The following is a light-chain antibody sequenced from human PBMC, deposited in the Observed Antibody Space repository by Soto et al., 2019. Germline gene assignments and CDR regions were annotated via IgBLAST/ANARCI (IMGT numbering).Light chain of an antibody. CDR1: SSDIGADDF. CDR2: EVT. CDR3: SSYRRTTFPHVV. J-gene: IGLJ2*01. Sequence: QSALTQPASVSGSPGQAITISCTGTSSDIGADDFVSWYQHHPDNNPKLIIFEVTYRPTGISHRFSASKSGKTASLTISGLQAEAEAIYYCSSYRRTTFPHVVFGGGTKLTVL. V-gene: IGLV2-14*01.